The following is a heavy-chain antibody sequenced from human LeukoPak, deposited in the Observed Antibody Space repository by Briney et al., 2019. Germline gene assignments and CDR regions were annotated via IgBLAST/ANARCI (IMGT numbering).Heavy chain of an antibody. CDR1: GFSFSDYY. J-gene: IGHJ4*02. CDR3: ARVEAGGYDIFDY. D-gene: IGHD5-12*01. V-gene: IGHV3-11*04. Sequence: GGSLRLSCAASGFSFSDYYMSWIRQAPGKGLEWVSYISSSGSTIYYADSVKGRFTISRDNAKNSLYLQMNSLRAEDTAVYYCARVEAGGYDIFDYWGQGTLVTVSS. CDR2: ISSSGSTI.